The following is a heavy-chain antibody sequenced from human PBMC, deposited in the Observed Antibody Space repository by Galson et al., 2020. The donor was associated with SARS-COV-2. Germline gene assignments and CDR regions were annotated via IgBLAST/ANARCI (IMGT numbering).Heavy chain of an antibody. D-gene: IGHD1-26*01. V-gene: IGHV3-33*01. Sequence: LSLTCAASGFTFSSYGMHWVRQAPGKGLEWMAVIWYDGSNKYYADSVKGRFTISRDNSKNTLYLQMNSLRAEDTAVYYCARDFVVGATALFDYWGQGTLVTVSS. CDR1: GFTFSSYG. CDR3: ARDFVVGATALFDY. CDR2: IWYDGSNK. J-gene: IGHJ4*02.